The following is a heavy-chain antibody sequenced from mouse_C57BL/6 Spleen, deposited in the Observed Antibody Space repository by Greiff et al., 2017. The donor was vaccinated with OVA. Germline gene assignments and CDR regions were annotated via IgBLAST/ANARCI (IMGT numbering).Heavy chain of an antibody. V-gene: IGHV1-69*01. CDR3: ARSDSAGYAY. J-gene: IGHJ3*01. D-gene: IGHD3-2*02. CDR2: IDPSDSYT. CDR1: GYTFTSYW. Sequence: QVQLQQPGAELVMPGASVKLSCTASGYTFTSYWMHWVKQRPGQGLEWIGEIDPSDSYTNYNQKFTGKSPLTVDKASSTAYMQLSSLTAEDAAVYDCARSDSAGYAYWGQGTLVTVSA.